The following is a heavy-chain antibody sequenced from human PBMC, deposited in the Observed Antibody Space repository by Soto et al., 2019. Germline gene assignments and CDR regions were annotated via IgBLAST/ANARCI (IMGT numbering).Heavy chain of an antibody. CDR3: GRGELERRPHSSTGRDV. J-gene: IGHJ6*04. CDR2: ISYDGSNK. CDR1: GFTFSSYA. D-gene: IGHD1-1*01. Sequence: GGSLRLSCAASGFTFSSYAMHWVRQAPGKGLEWVAVISYDGSNKYYADSVKGRFTISRDNSKNTLYLQMNSLRAEDTAVYYCGRGELERRPHSSTGRDVGGKGPRVPVPS. V-gene: IGHV3-30-3*01.